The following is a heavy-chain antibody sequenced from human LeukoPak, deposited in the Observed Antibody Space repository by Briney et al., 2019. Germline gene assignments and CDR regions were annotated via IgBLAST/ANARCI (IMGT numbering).Heavy chain of an antibody. CDR3: ARDGGSGNPGADY. Sequence: GGSLRLSCAASGFTFGSYWMSWVRQAPGKGLEWVANIKPNGSEKYYVDSVKGRFTISRDNAENSLYLQMNCLRAEDTAVYYCARDGGSGNPGADYWGQGTLVTVSS. D-gene: IGHD2-15*01. CDR2: IKPNGSEK. CDR1: GFTFGSYW. V-gene: IGHV3-7*01. J-gene: IGHJ4*02.